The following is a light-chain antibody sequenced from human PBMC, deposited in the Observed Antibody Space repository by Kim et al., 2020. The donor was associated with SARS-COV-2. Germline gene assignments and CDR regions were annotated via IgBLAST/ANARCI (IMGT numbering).Light chain of an antibody. CDR1: SDNSGAGYD. Sequence: GQRVTLSCIRTSDNSGAGYDVHWYQHQPGTAPKLLIYGNNKRPSGVPDRFSGSKSGTSASLAITGLQPEDEADYYCQSFDTSLSGVFGGGTQLTVL. CDR3: QSFDTSLSGV. V-gene: IGLV1-40*01. J-gene: IGLJ2*01. CDR2: GNN.